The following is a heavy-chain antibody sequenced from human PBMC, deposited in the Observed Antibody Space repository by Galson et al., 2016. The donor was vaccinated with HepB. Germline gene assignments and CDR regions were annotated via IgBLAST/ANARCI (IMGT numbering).Heavy chain of an antibody. J-gene: IGHJ4*02. CDR1: GYTFTSYD. CDR2: MNPNSGNT. CDR3: ARVEYASSTGANRFDD. D-gene: IGHD6-6*01. Sequence: SVKVSCKASGYTFTSYDIHWVRQATGQGLEWMGRMNPNSGNTGYAQKFQGRVTLTRSTSKSTVYMELSSLRSEDMAMYYCARVEYASSTGANRFDDWGQGTLVTVPS. V-gene: IGHV1-8*02.